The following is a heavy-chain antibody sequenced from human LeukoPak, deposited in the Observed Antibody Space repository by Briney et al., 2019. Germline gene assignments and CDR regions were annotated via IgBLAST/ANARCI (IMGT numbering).Heavy chain of an antibody. Sequence: PGGSLRLSCAASGFTFSSYAMSWVRQAPGKGLEWVSAISGSGGSTYYADSVKGRFTISRDNSKNALYLQMNSLRAEDTAVYYCAKRRGDSGYSFYFDYWGQGTLVTVSS. D-gene: IGHD3-22*01. V-gene: IGHV3-23*01. J-gene: IGHJ4*02. CDR2: ISGSGGST. CDR3: AKRRGDSGYSFYFDY. CDR1: GFTFSSYA.